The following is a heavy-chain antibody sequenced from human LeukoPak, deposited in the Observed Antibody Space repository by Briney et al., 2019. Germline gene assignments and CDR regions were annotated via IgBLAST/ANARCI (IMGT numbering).Heavy chain of an antibody. Sequence: PSQTLSLTCNVSGGSIRSGDYYWNWIRQHPGKGLEWIAKIYNTGSTYYNPSLRSRLSLSIDTSKNQFSLKLSSVTAADTAMYYCARDHDSTNYQPRWHYFDLWGRGTLVTVSS. V-gene: IGHV4-31*03. CDR2: IYNTGST. D-gene: IGHD2/OR15-2a*01. CDR3: ARDHDSTNYQPRWHYFDL. J-gene: IGHJ2*01. CDR1: GGSIRSGDYY.